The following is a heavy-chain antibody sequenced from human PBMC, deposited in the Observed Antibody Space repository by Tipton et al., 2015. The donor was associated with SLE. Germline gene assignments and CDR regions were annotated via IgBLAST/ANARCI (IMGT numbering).Heavy chain of an antibody. V-gene: IGHV1-2*06. D-gene: IGHD6-6*01. CDR2: INPNSGGT. Sequence: QSGAEVKKPGSSVKVSCKASGGTFSSYAISWVRQAPGQGLEWMGRINPNSGGTNYAQKFQGRVTMTRDTSISTAYMELSRLRSDDTAVYYCASLIAARPGDYFDYWGQGTMVTVSS. CDR1: GGTFSSYA. J-gene: IGHJ4*03. CDR3: ASLIAARPGDYFDY.